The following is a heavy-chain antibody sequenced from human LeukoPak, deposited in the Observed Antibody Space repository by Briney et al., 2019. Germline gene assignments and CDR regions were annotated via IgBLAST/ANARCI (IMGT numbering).Heavy chain of an antibody. CDR1: GFTFDDYG. V-gene: IGHV3-20*04. CDR3: ARRHTTNWYDWFDP. Sequence: GGSLRLSCAASGFTFDDYGMSWVRQAPGKGLEWVSDISWNGGSTDYADSVKGRFTISRDNAKNSLYLHMSSLRGEDTAFYYCARRHTTNWYDWFDPWGQGTLVIVSS. D-gene: IGHD6-13*01. CDR2: ISWNGGST. J-gene: IGHJ5*02.